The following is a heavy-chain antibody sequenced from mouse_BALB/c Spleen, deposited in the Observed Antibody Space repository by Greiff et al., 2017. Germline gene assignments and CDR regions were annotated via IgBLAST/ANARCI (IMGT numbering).Heavy chain of an antibody. J-gene: IGHJ4*01. Sequence: EVKLMESGGGLVKPGGSLKLSCAASGFTFSSYAMSWVRQSPEKRLEWVAEISSGGSYTYYPDTVTGRFTISRDNAKNTLYLEMSSLRSEDTAMYYCARDPGDGYYVYYAMDYWGQGTSVTVSS. D-gene: IGHD2-3*01. V-gene: IGHV5-9-4*01. CDR3: ARDPGDGYYVYYAMDY. CDR1: GFTFSSYA. CDR2: ISSGGSYT.